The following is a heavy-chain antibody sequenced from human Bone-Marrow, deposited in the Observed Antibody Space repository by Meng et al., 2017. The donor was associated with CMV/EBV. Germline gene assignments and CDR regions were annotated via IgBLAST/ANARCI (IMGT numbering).Heavy chain of an antibody. CDR3: ARSPVLRFLEWLSRPYYFDY. CDR2: MNPNSGNT. D-gene: IGHD3-3*01. Sequence: ASVKVSCKASGYTFTSYDINWVRQATGQGLEWMGWMNPNSGNTGYAQKFQGRVTITRNTSISTAYMELSSLRSEDTAVYYCARSPVLRFLEWLSRPYYFDYWGQGPLVTVSS. CDR1: GYTFTSYD. V-gene: IGHV1-8*03. J-gene: IGHJ4*02.